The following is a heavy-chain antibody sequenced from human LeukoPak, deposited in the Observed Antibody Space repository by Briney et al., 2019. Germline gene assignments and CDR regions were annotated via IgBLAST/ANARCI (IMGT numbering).Heavy chain of an antibody. J-gene: IGHJ4*02. CDR3: ARGGGYSYGFGY. CDR2: INPNSGGT. D-gene: IGHD5-12*01. V-gene: IGHV1-2*02. CDR1: GYTXTAYY. Sequence: ASVKVSCKASGYTXTAYYMHWVRQAPGQGLEWMGWINPNSGGTNYAQKFQGRVTMTRDTSISTVYMELSTLRSDDTAVYYCARGGGYSYGFGYWGQGTLVTVSS.